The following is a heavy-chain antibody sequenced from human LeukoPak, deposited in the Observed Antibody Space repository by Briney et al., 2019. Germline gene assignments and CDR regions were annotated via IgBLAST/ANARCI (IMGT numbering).Heavy chain of an antibody. D-gene: IGHD5-24*01. J-gene: IGHJ4*02. CDR1: GFTFGSYE. V-gene: IGHV3-48*03. CDR3: ARRSGRRYEY. Sequence: PGGSLRLSCAASGFTFGSYEMNWVRHAPGRGLEWVSHISGGGESTVYPDAVKGRFTISRDNAKNSLYLRMNSLRVEDTGVYYCARRSGRRYEYWGQGVLVTVSP. CDR2: ISGGGEST.